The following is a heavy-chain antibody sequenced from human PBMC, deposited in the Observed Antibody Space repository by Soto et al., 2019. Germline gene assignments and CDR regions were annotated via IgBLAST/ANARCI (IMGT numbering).Heavy chain of an antibody. CDR3: ARDPGYDLGNGMDV. V-gene: IGHV1-69*13. Sequence: ASVKVSCKASGGTFSSYAISWVRQAPGQGLEWMGGIIPIFGTANYAQKFQGRVTITADESTSTAYMELSSLRSEDTAVYYCARDPGYDLGNGMDVWGQGTTVTVSS. CDR1: GGTFSSYA. J-gene: IGHJ6*02. CDR2: IIPIFGTA. D-gene: IGHD5-12*01.